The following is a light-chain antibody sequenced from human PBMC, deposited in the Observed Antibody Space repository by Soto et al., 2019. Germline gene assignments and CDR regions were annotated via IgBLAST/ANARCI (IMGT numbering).Light chain of an antibody. CDR1: SSDVGGYNY. CDR3: SSYTSSSTLDVV. V-gene: IGLV2-14*01. J-gene: IGLJ2*01. Sequence: QSALTQPASVSGSPGQSITISCTGTSSDVGGYNYVSWYQQHPGKAPKLMIYDVSNRPSGVSNRFSGSKSGNPASLTISGLQAEDEADYYCSSYTSSSTLDVVFGGGTQLTVL. CDR2: DVS.